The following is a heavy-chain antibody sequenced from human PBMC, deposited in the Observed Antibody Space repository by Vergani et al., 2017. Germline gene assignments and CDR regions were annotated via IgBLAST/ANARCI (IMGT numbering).Heavy chain of an antibody. J-gene: IGHJ4*02. CDR3: ARDYDSSSWYGY. V-gene: IGHV4-30-2*01. CDR2: IYHSGTT. CDR1: GGSISSGDYS. D-gene: IGHD6-13*01. Sequence: QLQLQESGSGLVQPSQTLSLTCAVSGGSISSGDYSWSWIRQPPGKGLEWIGYIYHSGTTYYSPSLKSRVTISVDTSKNQFSLKLSSVTAADTAVYYCARDYDSSSWYGYWGQGTLVTVSS.